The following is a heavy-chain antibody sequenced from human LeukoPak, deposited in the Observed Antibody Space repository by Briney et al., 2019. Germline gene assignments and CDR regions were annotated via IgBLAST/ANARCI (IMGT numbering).Heavy chain of an antibody. D-gene: IGHD3-3*01. CDR3: ARFSRFTGYNWFDP. V-gene: IGHV4-34*01. Sequence: SETLSLTCAVYGGSFSGYYWSWIRQPPGKGLEWIGEINHSGSTNYNPSLKSRVTISVDTSKNQFSLKLSSVTAADTAVYYCARFSRFTGYNWFDPWGQETLVTVSS. CDR2: INHSGST. J-gene: IGHJ5*02. CDR1: GGSFSGYY.